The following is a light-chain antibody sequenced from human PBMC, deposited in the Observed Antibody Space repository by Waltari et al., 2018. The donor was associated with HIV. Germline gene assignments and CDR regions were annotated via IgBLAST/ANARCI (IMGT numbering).Light chain of an antibody. CDR2: EVS. CDR3: SSYTSSSTLV. V-gene: IGLV2-14*01. Sequence: QSALTQPASVSGSPGQSITISCTGTSSDVGGYNYVSWSQQHPGKAPKLMIYEVSNRPSGFSNRFSGSKSGNTASLTISGLQAEDEADYYCSSYTSSSTLVFGGGTNLTVL. CDR1: SSDVGGYNY. J-gene: IGLJ3*02.